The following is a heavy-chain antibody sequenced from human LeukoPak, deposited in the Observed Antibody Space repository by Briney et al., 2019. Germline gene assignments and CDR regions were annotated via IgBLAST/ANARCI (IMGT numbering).Heavy chain of an antibody. CDR2: ISGSGGST. Sequence: GGSLRLSCAASGFTFSSYAMSWVRQAPGKGLEWVSAISGSGGSTYYADSVKGRFTISRDNSKNTLYLQMNSLRAEDTAVYYCAKAHPASSTPAQYSYYYYYMDVWGKGTPVTVSS. D-gene: IGHD6-13*01. J-gene: IGHJ6*03. CDR3: AKAHPASSTPAQYSYYYYYMDV. CDR1: GFTFSSYA. V-gene: IGHV3-23*01.